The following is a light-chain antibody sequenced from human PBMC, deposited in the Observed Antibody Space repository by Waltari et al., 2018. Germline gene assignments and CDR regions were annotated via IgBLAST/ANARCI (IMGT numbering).Light chain of an antibody. CDR2: GAF. CDR3: QRYDSVPRT. J-gene: IGKJ1*01. CDR1: QGIDNF. V-gene: IGKV1-27*01. Sequence: DVQMTQSPSSLSASVGDRVTITCRASQGIDNFLAWYQQKPGKAPRLLIYGAFTLQSGAPSRFSGSMSGTDFTLTISDLQPDDVATYYCQRYDSVPRTFGQGTKVEI.